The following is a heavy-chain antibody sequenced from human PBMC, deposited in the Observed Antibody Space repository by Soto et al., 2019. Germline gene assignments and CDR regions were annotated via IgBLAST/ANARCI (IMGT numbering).Heavy chain of an antibody. CDR2: IKQYGSEK. J-gene: IGHJ3*02. D-gene: IGHD2-21*01. Sequence: GGSLRLSCAASGFTFSSYWMSWVRKAPGKGLEWVGNIKQYGSEKYYVDSVKGRFTISRDNAKNSLYLQMNSLRAKDTAVYYCASSSRAWLVDIWGQGTMVTVSS. CDR1: GFTFSSYW. V-gene: IGHV3-7*03. CDR3: ASSSRAWLVDI.